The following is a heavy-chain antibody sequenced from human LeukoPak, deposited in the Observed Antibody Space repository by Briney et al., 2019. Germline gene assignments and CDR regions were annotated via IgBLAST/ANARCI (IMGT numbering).Heavy chain of an antibody. CDR3: ASTGKAKTYYGMDV. CDR2: IYYSGST. CDR1: GGSISSGDYY. J-gene: IGHJ6*02. V-gene: IGHV4-30-4*01. Sequence: ASQTLSLTCTVSGGSISSGDYYWSWIRQPPGKGLEWIGYIYYSGSTYYNPSFKSRVTISVDTSKNQFSLKLSSVTAADTAVYYCASTGKAKTYYGMDVWGQGTTVTVSS.